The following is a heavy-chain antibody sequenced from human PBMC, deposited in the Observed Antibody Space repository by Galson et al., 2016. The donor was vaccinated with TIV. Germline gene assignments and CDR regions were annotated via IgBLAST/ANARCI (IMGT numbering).Heavy chain of an antibody. CDR1: GASVSSGSYY. J-gene: IGHJ6*02. CDR2: IHYTGST. CDR3: ARWPGSSSSGYYYYGLDV. V-gene: IGHV4-61*01. Sequence: GASVSSGSYYWSWIRQPPGQGLEWIGYIHYTGSTNYKASLKSRLTVSIDTSKNQFSLTLSSVTAADTAVYYCARWPGSSSSGYYYYGLDVWGQGTTVTVSS. D-gene: IGHD6-6*01.